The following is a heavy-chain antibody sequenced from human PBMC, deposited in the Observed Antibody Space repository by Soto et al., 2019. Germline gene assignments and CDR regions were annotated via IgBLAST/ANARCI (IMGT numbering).Heavy chain of an antibody. CDR1: GYTFTTFG. CDR3: ARDTHSAGGWFDT. J-gene: IGHJ5*02. D-gene: IGHD2-15*01. Sequence: QVQLVQSGGEVKKPGASVKVSCKASGYTFTTFGITWVRQVPGQGLEWLGWISTSTGNTNYAQNLQGRLTLTTDTSTRTAYMELRSLTSDDTAVYYCARDTHSAGGWFDTWGRGTLVTVSS. CDR2: ISTSTGNT. V-gene: IGHV1-18*04.